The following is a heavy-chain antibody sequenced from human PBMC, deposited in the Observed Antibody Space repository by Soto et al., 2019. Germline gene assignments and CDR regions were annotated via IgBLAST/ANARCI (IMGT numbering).Heavy chain of an antibody. J-gene: IGHJ5*02. CDR2: IYYSGST. D-gene: IGHD2-21*01. V-gene: IGHV4-59*01. Sequence: SETLSLTCTVSRGSISSYYWSWIRQPPGKGLEWIGYIYYSGSTNYNPSLKSRVTISVDTSKNQFSLKLSSVTAADTAVYYCARGRVPGDYVGYFDPWGQGIQVTVS. CDR1: RGSISSYY. CDR3: ARGRVPGDYVGYFDP.